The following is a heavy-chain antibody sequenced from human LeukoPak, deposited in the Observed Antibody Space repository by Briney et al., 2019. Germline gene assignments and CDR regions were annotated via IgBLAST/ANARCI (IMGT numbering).Heavy chain of an antibody. CDR3: ARLNYYDSSGYFPNWFDP. V-gene: IGHV3-21*01. Sequence: GGSLRLSCAASGFTFSSYSMNWVRQAPGKGLEWVSSISSSSSYIYYADSVKGRFTISRDNAKNSLYLQMNSLRAEDTAVYYCARLNYYDSSGYFPNWFDPWGQGTLVTVSS. D-gene: IGHD3-22*01. CDR2: ISSSSSYI. J-gene: IGHJ5*02. CDR1: GFTFSSYS.